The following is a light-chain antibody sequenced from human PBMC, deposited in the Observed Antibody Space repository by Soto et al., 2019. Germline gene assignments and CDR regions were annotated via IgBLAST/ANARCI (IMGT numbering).Light chain of an antibody. CDR2: GAS. Sequence: ETVLTQSPGTLSLSPGERATLSCRASQSVSSSYLAWYHQKPGQDSRLLIYGASSSTTGIPDRFSGSGSGTDFTLTISRLEPDEFSVYYCQQYGSSPPSWRFGQGTKVEIK. CDR1: QSVSSSY. CDR3: QQYGSSPPSWR. V-gene: IGKV3-20*01. J-gene: IGKJ1*01.